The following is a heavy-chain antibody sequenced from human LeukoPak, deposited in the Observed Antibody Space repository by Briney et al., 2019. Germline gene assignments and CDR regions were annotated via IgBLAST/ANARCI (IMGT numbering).Heavy chain of an antibody. Sequence: GGSLRLSCAASGFTVSSNYMSWVRQAPGKGLEWVSIIYSGDSTYYADSVKGRFTISRDNSKNTLWLQMNSLRAEDTAAYYCARSGFGVLYYYGMDVWGQGTTVTVSS. J-gene: IGHJ6*02. CDR3: ARSGFGVLYYYGMDV. CDR2: IYSGDST. V-gene: IGHV3-66*01. D-gene: IGHD3-10*01. CDR1: GFTVSSNY.